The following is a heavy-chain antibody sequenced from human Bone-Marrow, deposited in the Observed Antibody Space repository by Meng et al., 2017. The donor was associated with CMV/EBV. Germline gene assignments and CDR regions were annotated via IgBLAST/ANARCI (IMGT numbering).Heavy chain of an antibody. V-gene: IGHV4-34*01. D-gene: IGHD1-26*01. J-gene: IGHJ6*01. Sequence: SETLSLTCTVYGGSFNAYYYNWFRQAPGKGLEWIGEINHSGSTNYNPSLKSRVTISVDKSKNQFSLRLTSVTAADTAVYYCASESATYLGGRIYYHGMDVWGQGTTDTFYS. CDR3: ASESATYLGGRIYYHGMDV. CDR1: GGSFNAYY. CDR2: INHSGST.